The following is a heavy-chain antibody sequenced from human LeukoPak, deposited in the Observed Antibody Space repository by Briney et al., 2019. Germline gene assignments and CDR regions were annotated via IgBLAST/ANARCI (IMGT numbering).Heavy chain of an antibody. CDR3: ARSLGGYSGYDYYYDSSGYAFDI. D-gene: IGHD3-22*01. CDR2: IYTSGST. V-gene: IGHV4-61*02. CDR1: GGSISSGSYY. Sequence: SETLSLTCTVSGGSISSGSYYWSWIRQPAGKGLEWIGRIYTSGSTNYNPSLKSRVTISVDTSKNQFSLKLSSVTAADTAVYYCARSLGGYSGYDYYYDSSGYAFDIWGQGTMVTVSS. J-gene: IGHJ3*02.